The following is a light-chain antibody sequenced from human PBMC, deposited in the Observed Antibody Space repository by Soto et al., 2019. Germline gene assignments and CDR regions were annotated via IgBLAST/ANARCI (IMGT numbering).Light chain of an antibody. J-gene: IGKJ3*01. V-gene: IGKV1-39*01. CDR3: QQSYSTPPFT. CDR2: AAS. CDR1: QSISSY. Sequence: DIQMTQSPSSLSASVGDRVTITCRASQSISSYLNWYQQKPGKAPKLLIYAASSLQSGVPSRFSGSGSGTAFTLTIISLQPEDFATYYCQQSYSTPPFTFGPGSKVDIK.